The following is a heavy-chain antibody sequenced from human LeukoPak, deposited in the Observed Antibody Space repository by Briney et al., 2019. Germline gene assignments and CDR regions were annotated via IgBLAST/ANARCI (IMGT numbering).Heavy chain of an antibody. D-gene: IGHD3-10*01. J-gene: IGHJ2*01. CDR1: GFTFGDYA. V-gene: IGHV3-49*04. Sequence: GGSLRLSCTASGFTFGDYAMSWVRQAPGKGLEWVGFIRSKAYGGTAEYAASVKGRFTISRDDSKSIAYLQKNSLKTDDTAVYYCTRPPSIWFVYFDLWGRGTLVTVSS. CDR3: TRPPSIWFVYFDL. CDR2: IRSKAYGGTA.